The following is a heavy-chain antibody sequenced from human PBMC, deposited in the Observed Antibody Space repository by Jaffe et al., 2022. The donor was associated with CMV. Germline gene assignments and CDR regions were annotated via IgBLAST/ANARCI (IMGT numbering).Heavy chain of an antibody. CDR3: ARRPPFYYDSSGYYFMQTYWYFDL. Sequence: QLQLQESGPGLVKPSETLSLTCTVSGGSISSSSYYWGWIRQPPGKGLEWIGSIYYSGSTYYNPSLKSRVTISVDTSKNQFSLKLSSVTAADTAVYYCARRPPFYYDSSGYYFMQTYWYFDLWGRGTLVTVSS. V-gene: IGHV4-39*01. CDR2: IYYSGST. J-gene: IGHJ2*01. CDR1: GGSISSSSYY. D-gene: IGHD3-22*01.